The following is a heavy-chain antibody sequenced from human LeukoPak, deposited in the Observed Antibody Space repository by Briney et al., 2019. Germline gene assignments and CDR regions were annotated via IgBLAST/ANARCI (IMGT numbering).Heavy chain of an antibody. Sequence: GGSLRLSCAASGFTFSRYGMHWVRQAPGKGLEWVAVIWSDVSNKYYVDSVKGRFTISRDNSKNTLYLQMNSLRAEDTALYYCARGRGSYGYGASDYWGQGTLVTVSS. J-gene: IGHJ4*02. CDR1: GFTFSRYG. V-gene: IGHV3-33*01. CDR3: ARGRGSYGYGASDY. D-gene: IGHD5-18*01. CDR2: IWSDVSNK.